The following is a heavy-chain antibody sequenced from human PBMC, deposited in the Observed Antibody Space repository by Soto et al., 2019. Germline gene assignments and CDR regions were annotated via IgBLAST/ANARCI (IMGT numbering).Heavy chain of an antibody. J-gene: IGHJ5*02. V-gene: IGHV3-23*01. Sequence: GGSLRLSCAASGFTFSSYAMSWVRQAPGKGLEWVSGISGSGGSTYYADSVKGRFTISRDDSRNTLYLQMNSLRAEDTAVYYCARVFSDSSRFYDPWGQGTLVTVSS. CDR3: ARVFSDSSRFYDP. D-gene: IGHD6-13*01. CDR2: ISGSGGST. CDR1: GFTFSSYA.